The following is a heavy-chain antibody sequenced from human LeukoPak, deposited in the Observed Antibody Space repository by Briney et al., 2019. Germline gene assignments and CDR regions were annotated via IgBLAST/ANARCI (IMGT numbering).Heavy chain of an antibody. D-gene: IGHD3-22*01. CDR2: ISGSGGST. Sequence: GSLRLFCAASGFTFSSYAMSWGRQAPGEGLEWGSAISGSGGSTYYADSLKGRFTISRDNSKNTLYLQMNSLRAEDTAVYYCAKGLTMIVALYYFDYWGQGTLVTVSS. J-gene: IGHJ4*02. CDR3: AKGLTMIVALYYFDY. CDR1: GFTFSSYA. V-gene: IGHV3-23*01.